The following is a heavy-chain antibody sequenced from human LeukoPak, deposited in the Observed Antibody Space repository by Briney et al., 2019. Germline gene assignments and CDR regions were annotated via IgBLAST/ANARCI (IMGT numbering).Heavy chain of an antibody. CDR2: ISAYNGRT. J-gene: IGHJ2*01. Sequence: APVKVSCKASGYTFTTYGISWVRQAPGQGLEWLGWISAYNGRTNYGEKLQDRATMTTDTSTSTDYMELRSLRSDDTAVYYCARGLDYYDGTGYRSYWYLDLWGRGTLVAVSS. CDR1: GYTFTTYG. D-gene: IGHD3-22*01. V-gene: IGHV1-18*01. CDR3: ARGLDYYDGTGYRSYWYLDL.